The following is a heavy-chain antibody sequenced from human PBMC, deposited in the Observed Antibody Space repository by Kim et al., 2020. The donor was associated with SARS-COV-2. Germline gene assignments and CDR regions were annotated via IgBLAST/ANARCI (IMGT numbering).Heavy chain of an antibody. CDR3: AKDLGGGSGWYRFDP. J-gene: IGHJ5*02. Sequence: GGSLRLSCAASGFTFSSYGMHWVRQAPGKGLEWVAVISYDGSNKYYADSVKGRFTISRDNSKNTLYLQTNSLRAEDTAVYYCAKDLGGGSGWYRFDPWG. D-gene: IGHD6-19*01. V-gene: IGHV3-30*18. CDR2: ISYDGSNK. CDR1: GFTFSSYG.